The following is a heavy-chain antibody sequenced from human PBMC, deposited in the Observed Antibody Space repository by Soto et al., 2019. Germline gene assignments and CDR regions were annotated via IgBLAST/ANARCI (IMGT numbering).Heavy chain of an antibody. CDR2: IYYSGSA. CDR3: GRNAAYNIDS. CDR1: GGSISGFY. Sequence: SETLSLTCTISGGSISGFYWGWIRQPPGKGLEWIGNIYYSGSANYDPSLRSRVTISLNTSKNQFSLNLNSMTAADTAIYYCGRNAAYNIDSWGQGTLVTVSS. V-gene: IGHV4-59*12. J-gene: IGHJ5*02. D-gene: IGHD1-20*01.